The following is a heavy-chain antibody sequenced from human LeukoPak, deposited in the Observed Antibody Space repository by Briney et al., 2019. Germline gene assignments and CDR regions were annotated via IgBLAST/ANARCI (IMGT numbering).Heavy chain of an antibody. CDR1: GFTFSSYS. D-gene: IGHD4/OR15-4a*01. Sequence: GGSLRLSCAASGFTFSSYSMNWVRQAPGKGLEWVSYISRGSSTIYYADSVKGRFTISRDNAKNSLYLKMNSLRAEDTALYYCARDGGDYHFDYWGQGTLVTVSS. CDR3: ARDGGDYHFDY. V-gene: IGHV3-48*01. CDR2: ISRGSSTI. J-gene: IGHJ4*02.